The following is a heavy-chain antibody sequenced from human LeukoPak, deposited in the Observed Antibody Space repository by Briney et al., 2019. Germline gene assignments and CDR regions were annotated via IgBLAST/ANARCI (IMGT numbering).Heavy chain of an antibody. CDR3: AREDIAAAGSYNWFDP. V-gene: IGHV1-69*05. Sequence: GASVKVSCKASGGTFSSYAISWVRQAPGQGLEWMGRIIPFFGTANYAQKFQGRVTITTDESTSTAYMELSSLRSEDTAVYYCAREDIAAAGSYNWFDPWGQGTLVTVSS. J-gene: IGHJ5*02. D-gene: IGHD6-13*01. CDR2: IIPFFGTA. CDR1: GGTFSSYA.